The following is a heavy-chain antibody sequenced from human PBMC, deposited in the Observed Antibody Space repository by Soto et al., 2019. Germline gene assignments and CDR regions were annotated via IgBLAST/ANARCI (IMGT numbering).Heavy chain of an antibody. V-gene: IGHV3-21*01. J-gene: IGHJ4*02. CDR1: GFTFSSYS. CDR3: ARDRTTMVRGVPFDY. D-gene: IGHD3-10*01. Sequence: SLRLSCAASGFTFSSYSMNWVRQAPGKGLEWVSSISSSSSYIYYADSVKGRFTISRDNAKNSLYLQMNSLRAEDTAVYYCARDRTTMVRGVPFDYWGQGTLVTVSS. CDR2: ISSSSSYI.